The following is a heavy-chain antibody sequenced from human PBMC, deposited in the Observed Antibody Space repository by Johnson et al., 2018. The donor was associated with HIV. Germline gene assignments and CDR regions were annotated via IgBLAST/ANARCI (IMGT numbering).Heavy chain of an antibody. CDR3: AKDLFTEREDDVFDI. V-gene: IGHV3-11*04. CDR1: GFNLSDYY. Sequence: QVQLVESGGGLVKPGGSLRLSCAASGFNLSDYYMRWIRQTPGKGLEWVSYISSSGSTIYYADSVKGRFTISRDNSKNTLYLQMNSLRAEDTAVYYCAKDLFTEREDDVFDIWGQGTMVTVSS. J-gene: IGHJ3*02. D-gene: IGHD1-26*01. CDR2: ISSSGSTI.